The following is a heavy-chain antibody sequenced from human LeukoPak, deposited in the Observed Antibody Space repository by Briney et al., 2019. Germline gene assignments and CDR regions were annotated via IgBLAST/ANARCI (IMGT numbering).Heavy chain of an antibody. V-gene: IGHV4-59*01. J-gene: IGHJ3*02. CDR2: MHNSGSS. D-gene: IGHD5-12*01. CDR3: ARSAEWLRNAFDI. Sequence: PSETLSLSCTVSGASTSHFYWNWIRQPPGKGLEWIGYMHNSGSSKHSPSLKSRVTISIDTSKNQFSLQPTSVTAADTAIYYCARSAEWLRNAFDIWGQGTRVSVSS. CDR1: GASTSHFY.